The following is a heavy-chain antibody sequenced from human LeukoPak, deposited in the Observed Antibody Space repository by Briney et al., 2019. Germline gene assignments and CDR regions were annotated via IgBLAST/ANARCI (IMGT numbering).Heavy chain of an antibody. J-gene: IGHJ5*02. D-gene: IGHD6-13*01. CDR2: INPSGGST. CDR1: GYTFTSYY. Sequence: ASVKVSCKASGYTFTSYYMHWVRQAPGQGLEWMGIINPSGGSTSYAQKFQGRVTMTRDMSTSTVYMELSSLRSEDTAVYYCARDQLKAAGTGTSWFDPWGQGTLVIVSS. V-gene: IGHV1-46*01. CDR3: ARDQLKAAGTGTSWFDP.